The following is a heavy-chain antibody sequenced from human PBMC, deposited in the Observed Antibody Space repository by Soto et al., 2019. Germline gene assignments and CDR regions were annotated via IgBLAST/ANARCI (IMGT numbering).Heavy chain of an antibody. D-gene: IGHD1-20*01. CDR1: EFTFDKYY. V-gene: IGHV3-7*01. Sequence: GGSLRLSCAASEFTFDKYYMTWVRQAPGKGPEWVANIKPNGSEQYYVDSVKGRFTISRDNANNSLYLQMNSLRAEDTAVYFCARGNWNYYYGFDVWGQGTTVTVSS. CDR3: ARGNWNYYYGFDV. CDR2: IKPNGSEQ. J-gene: IGHJ6*02.